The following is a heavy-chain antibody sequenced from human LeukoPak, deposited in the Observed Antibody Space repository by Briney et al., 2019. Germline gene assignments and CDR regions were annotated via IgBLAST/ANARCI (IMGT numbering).Heavy chain of an antibody. V-gene: IGHV5-51*01. J-gene: IGHJ4*02. D-gene: IGHD1-26*01. Sequence: GESLRISCKGSGYRFTSYWIGWLRQMPGKGLEWMGIIYPGDSDTRYSPSFQGQVTISADKSISTAYLQRSSLKASDTAMYYCARQLNSGTLNYWGQGTLVTVSS. CDR3: ARQLNSGTLNY. CDR1: GYRFTSYW. CDR2: IYPGDSDT.